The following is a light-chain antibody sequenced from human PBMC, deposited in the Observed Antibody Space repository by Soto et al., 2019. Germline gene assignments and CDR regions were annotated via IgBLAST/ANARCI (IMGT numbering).Light chain of an antibody. Sequence: DIQMTQSPSSLSASVGDRVTITCRASQGIGNSLAWYQQKPGTVPKLLIYSASTLQSGVPSRFSGSASGTDFTLTISCLQPEDVATYYCQKYNSVPATFGQGTRLEIK. CDR2: SAS. J-gene: IGKJ5*01. CDR1: QGIGNS. V-gene: IGKV1-27*01. CDR3: QKYNSVPAT.